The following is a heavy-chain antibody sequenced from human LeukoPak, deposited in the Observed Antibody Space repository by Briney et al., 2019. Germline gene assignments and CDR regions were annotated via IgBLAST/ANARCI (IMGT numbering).Heavy chain of an antibody. CDR3: ARLNYDFWSVNWFDP. CDR1: GGSISSYY. D-gene: IGHD3-3*01. CDR2: IYTSGST. V-gene: IGHV4-4*09. Sequence: SETLSLTCTVSGGSISSYYWSWIRQPPGKGLEWIGYIYTSGSTNYNPSLKSRVTISVDPSKNQFSLKLSSVTAADTAVYYCARLNYDFWSVNWFDPWGQGTLVTVSS. J-gene: IGHJ5*02.